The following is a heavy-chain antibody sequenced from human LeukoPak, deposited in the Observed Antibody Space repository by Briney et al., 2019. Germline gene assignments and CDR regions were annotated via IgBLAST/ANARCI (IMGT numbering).Heavy chain of an antibody. CDR2: ISYDGSNK. V-gene: IGHV3-30*18. CDR1: GFTFSSYG. J-gene: IGHJ4*02. D-gene: IGHD4-11*01. CDR3: AKDDYPGL. Sequence: GGSLRLSCAASGFTFSSYGMHRVRQAPGKGLEWVAVISYDGSNKYYADSVKGRFTISRDNSKNTLYLQMNSLRAEDTAVYYCAKDDYPGLWGQGTLVTVSS.